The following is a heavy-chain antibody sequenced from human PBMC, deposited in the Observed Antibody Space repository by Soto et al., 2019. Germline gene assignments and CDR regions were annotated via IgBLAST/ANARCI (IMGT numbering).Heavy chain of an antibody. Sequence: APVKVSSTASGYTLTSYGIVGVRQAPGQGLEWMGWISAYNGNTNYAQKLQGRVTMTTDTSTSTAYMELRSLRSDDTAVYYCARGNKAMVPWGQGTLVTVSS. J-gene: IGHJ5*02. CDR1: GYTLTSYG. CDR3: ARGNKAMVP. V-gene: IGHV1-18*01. D-gene: IGHD5-18*01. CDR2: ISAYNGNT.